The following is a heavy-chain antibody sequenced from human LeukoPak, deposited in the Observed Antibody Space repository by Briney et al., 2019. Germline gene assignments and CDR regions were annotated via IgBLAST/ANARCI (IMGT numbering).Heavy chain of an antibody. CDR1: GFIFSNYP. V-gene: IGHV3-NL1*01. CDR2: IYSGGSI. D-gene: IGHD1-1*01. CDR3: ARDPPGSDFDY. Sequence: GGSLRLSCVASGFIFSNYPIHWVRQAPGRGLDWVSTIYSGGSIYYADSVKGRFTISRDNSKNTLYLQMNSLRAEDTAVYFCARDPPGSDFDYWGQGTLVTVSS. J-gene: IGHJ4*02.